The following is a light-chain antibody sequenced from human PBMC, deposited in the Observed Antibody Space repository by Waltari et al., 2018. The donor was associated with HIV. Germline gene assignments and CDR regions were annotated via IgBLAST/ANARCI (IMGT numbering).Light chain of an antibody. Sequence: HSALTQPASVSGSPGQSITISCTGTTSDIGATMYVSWYQQQSGKAPKLLIYEVTNRPPGGSDRFSGSKSGNTASLTISGLQAEDEADYVCSSYSRSRGIVWLFGGGTKLTVL. J-gene: IGLJ3*02. CDR3: SSYSRSRGIVWL. V-gene: IGLV2-14*01. CDR2: EVT. CDR1: TSDIGATMY.